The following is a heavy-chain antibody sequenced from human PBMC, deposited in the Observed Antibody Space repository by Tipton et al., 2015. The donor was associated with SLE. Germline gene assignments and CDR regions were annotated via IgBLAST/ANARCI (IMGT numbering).Heavy chain of an antibody. V-gene: IGHV4-34*01. CDR1: GGSFSGYF. CDR2: INHSGTT. J-gene: IGHJ4*02. Sequence: AGLVKPSETLSLTCAVYGGSFSGYFWSWIRQLPDKGLEWIGEINHSGTTNCNPSLKSRVTISVDTSKNQFSLKLSSVTAADTSVYYCVGSTAGGFFDYWGQGTLVTVSS. CDR3: VGSTAGGFFDY. D-gene: IGHD2-2*01.